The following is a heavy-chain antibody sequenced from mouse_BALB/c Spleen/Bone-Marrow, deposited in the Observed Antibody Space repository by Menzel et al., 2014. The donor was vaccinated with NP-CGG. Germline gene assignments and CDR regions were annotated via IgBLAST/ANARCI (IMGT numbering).Heavy chain of an antibody. CDR2: INPYNGDT. D-gene: IGHD2-14*01. CDR1: GYSFTGYF. V-gene: IGHV1-37*01. Sequence: VHVKQSGPELAKPGASVKISCKASGYSFTGYFMNWVKQSHGKSLEWIGRINPYNGDTFYNQKFKGKATLTVDKSSSTAHMELLSLISEDSAVYYCGGVRLDYWGQGTTLTVSS. CDR3: GGVRLDY. J-gene: IGHJ2*01.